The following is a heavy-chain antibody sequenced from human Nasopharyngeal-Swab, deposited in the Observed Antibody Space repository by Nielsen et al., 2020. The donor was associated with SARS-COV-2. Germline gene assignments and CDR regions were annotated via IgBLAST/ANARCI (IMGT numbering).Heavy chain of an antibody. CDR3: AREVRGPVGGAARLGMDV. J-gene: IGHJ6*02. CDR1: GFTFSSYA. D-gene: IGHD6-6*01. V-gene: IGHV3-30-3*01. CDR2: ISYDGSNK. Sequence: GESLKISCAASGFTFSSYAMHWVRQAPGKGLEWVAVISYDGSNKYYADSVKGRFTISRDNSKNTLYLQMNSLRAEDTAVYYCAREVRGPVGGAARLGMDVWGQGTTVTVSS.